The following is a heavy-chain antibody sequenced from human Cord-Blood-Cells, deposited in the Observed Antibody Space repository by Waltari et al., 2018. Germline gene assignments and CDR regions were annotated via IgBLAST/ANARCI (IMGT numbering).Heavy chain of an antibody. J-gene: IGHJ6*03. D-gene: IGHD6-13*01. V-gene: IGHV3-33*01. CDR2: IWYDASNK. CDR3: ARNHEDSSSWFRVYYMYV. CDR1: GFTFSSYG. Sequence: QVQLVESGGGVVQPGRSLRLSCAASGFTFSSYGMHCVRQAPGKGLEWVAVIWYDASNKYYSDSVKGRFTIARDNAKNTLYLQMNSLRAEDTAVYYCARNHEDSSSWFRVYYMYVWGKGTTVTVSS.